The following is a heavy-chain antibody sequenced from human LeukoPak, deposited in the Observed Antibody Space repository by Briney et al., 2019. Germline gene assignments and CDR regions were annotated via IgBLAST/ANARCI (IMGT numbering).Heavy chain of an antibody. J-gene: IGHJ4*02. Sequence: GGSLRLSCAVSGFSVSSSSMNWVRQAPGKGLEWVSIFYSGGSVLFADSVRGGFSVSGDNSKNTMYLQMNNLRAEDTDIRYCGTSASAHHRVFDYWGQGALVSVSS. D-gene: IGHD6-25*01. CDR3: GTSASAHHRVFDY. CDR1: GFSVSSSS. CDR2: FYSGGSV. V-gene: IGHV3-53*01.